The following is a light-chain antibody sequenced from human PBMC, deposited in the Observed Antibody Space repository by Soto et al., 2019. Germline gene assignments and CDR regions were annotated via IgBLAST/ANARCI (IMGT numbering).Light chain of an antibody. Sequence: EIEMTQSPASLSASAGERVTISCRASESVSKNLNWYQQKPGKAPRLLIYAASTWAAGIPARFSGSGSGTEFTLTISGLQAEDVAVYYCQQYIIRRTFGEGAKVDI. CDR2: AAS. CDR3: QQYIIRRT. V-gene: IGKV3-15*01. J-gene: IGKJ4*02. CDR1: ESVSKN.